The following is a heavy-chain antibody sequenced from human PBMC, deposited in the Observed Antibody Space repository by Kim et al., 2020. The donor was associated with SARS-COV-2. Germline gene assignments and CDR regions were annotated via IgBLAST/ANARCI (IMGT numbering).Heavy chain of an antibody. CDR2: ISTNGDTT. CDR1: GFIFSAAG. Sequence: GGSLRLSCAASGFIFSAAGMHWVRQAPGKGLEYVAAISTNGDTTYYGKSVKGRFTISRDDSKNTLYLQMGSLRAEDTAVYFCVRVRYNSGSDSFDYWGQGTLVTVSS. CDR3: VRVRYNSGSDSFDY. J-gene: IGHJ4*02. V-gene: IGHV3-64*01. D-gene: IGHD5-18*01.